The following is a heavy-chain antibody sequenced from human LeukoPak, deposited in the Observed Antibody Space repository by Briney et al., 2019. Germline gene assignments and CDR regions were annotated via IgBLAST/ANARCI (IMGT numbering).Heavy chain of an antibody. V-gene: IGHV3-9*01. J-gene: IGHJ4*02. CDR3: AKGYGSGSYYNYHFDY. CDR1: GFTFNDYG. D-gene: IGHD3-10*01. CDR2: LSWNSGGV. Sequence: RPGGSLRLSCAASGFTFNDYGMHWVRQAPGKGLEWVSGLSWNSGGVGYADSVKGRFTISRDNAKNSLYLQMNSLRAEDTALYYCAKGYGSGSYYNYHFDYWGQGTLVTVSS.